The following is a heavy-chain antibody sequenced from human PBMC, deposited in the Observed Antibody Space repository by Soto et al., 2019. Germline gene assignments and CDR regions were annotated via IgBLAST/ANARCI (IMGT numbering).Heavy chain of an antibody. D-gene: IGHD4-17*01. CDR1: GGSISSYY. CDR3: ASRYGGALDH. V-gene: IGHV4-59*08. CDR2: IYYSGST. J-gene: IGHJ4*02. Sequence: SETLSLTCTVSGGSISSYYWSWIRQPPGKGLEWIGYIYYSGSTNYNPSLKSRVTISVDTSKNQFSLKLSSVTAADTAVYYCASRYGGALDHGGQGTLAPVSS.